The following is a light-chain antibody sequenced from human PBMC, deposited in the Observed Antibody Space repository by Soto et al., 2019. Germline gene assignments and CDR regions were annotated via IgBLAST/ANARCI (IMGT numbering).Light chain of an antibody. CDR2: DSS. J-gene: IGKJ4*02. Sequence: EIVLTQPPATLSLSPGESATLSCMTGKSVGSSSAWYQQKPGQPSRLLVYDSSNRATGIPGRFSGSGSGTDFALTISILEPADFADYYWQQRSLLFTFGGGTKVDIK. V-gene: IGKV3-11*01. CDR3: QQRSLLFT. CDR1: KSVGSS.